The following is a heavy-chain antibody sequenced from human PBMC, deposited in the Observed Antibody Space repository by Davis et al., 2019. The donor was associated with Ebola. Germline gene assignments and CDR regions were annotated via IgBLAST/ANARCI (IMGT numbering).Heavy chain of an antibody. J-gene: IGHJ3*02. CDR2: IYSGGST. V-gene: IGHV3-53*01. Sequence: GESLKISCAASGFTVSSNYMSWVRQAPGKGLEWVSVIYSGGSTYYADSVKGRFTISRDNSKNTLYLQMNSLRAEDTAVYYCARTGEDYDILTGAFDIWGQGTMVTVSS. CDR3: ARTGEDYDILTGAFDI. CDR1: GFTVSSNY. D-gene: IGHD3-9*01.